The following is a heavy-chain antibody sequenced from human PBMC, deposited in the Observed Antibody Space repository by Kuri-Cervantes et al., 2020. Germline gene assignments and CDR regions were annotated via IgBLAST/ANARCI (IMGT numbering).Heavy chain of an antibody. J-gene: IGHJ4*02. D-gene: IGHD3-10*01. CDR1: GYTFTGYY. CDR3: ATGRVWFKISSFDY. CDR2: INPNSGGT. Sequence: ASVKVSCKASGYTFTGYYMHWVRQAPGQGLEWMGWINPNSGGTNYAQKFQGRVTITADESTSTAYMELSSLRSEDTAVYYCATGRVWFKISSFDYWGQGTLVTVSS. V-gene: IGHV1-2*02.